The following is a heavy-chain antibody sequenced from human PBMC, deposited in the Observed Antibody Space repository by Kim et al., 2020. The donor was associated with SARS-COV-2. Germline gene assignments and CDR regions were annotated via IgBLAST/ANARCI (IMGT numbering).Heavy chain of an antibody. CDR2: IYPVDSDT. D-gene: IGHD2-15*01. V-gene: IGHV5-51*01. CDR3: ARLLLGYCSGGSCYGNWFDP. CDR1: GYSFTSYW. Sequence: GESLKISCKGSGYSFTSYWIGWVRQMPGKGLEWMGIIYPVDSDTRYSPSFQGQVTISADKSISTAYLQWSSLKASDTAMYYCARLLLGYCSGGSCYGNWFDPWGQGTLVTVSS. J-gene: IGHJ5*02.